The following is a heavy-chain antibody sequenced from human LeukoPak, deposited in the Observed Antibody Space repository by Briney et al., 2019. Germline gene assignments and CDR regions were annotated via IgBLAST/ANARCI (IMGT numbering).Heavy chain of an antibody. D-gene: IGHD3-10*01. CDR1: RVTFGSYT. J-gene: IGHJ4*02. V-gene: IGHV3-48*02. CDR3: AAAGDY. Sequence: PVGALRLSCAVSRVTFGSYTMNAVRQAPGKGLEWVSHISSTSTTYYADSVKGRFTTSRDNAKNLLYLQMNSLRDEDTAVYYCAAAGDYWGQGTLVTVSS. CDR2: ISSTSTT.